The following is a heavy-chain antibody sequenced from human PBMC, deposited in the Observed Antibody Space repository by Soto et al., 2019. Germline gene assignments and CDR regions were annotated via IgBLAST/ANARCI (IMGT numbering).Heavy chain of an antibody. D-gene: IGHD6-6*01. J-gene: IGHJ3*02. V-gene: IGHV1-2*02. Sequence: ASVKVSCTASGYTFTGYYMHWVRQSPGQGLEWMGWINPNSGVTNYAQKFQGRVTMTRDTSISTAYMELSRLRSDDTAVYYCARVREDCSSPDAFDIWGEVTMVTV. CDR1: GYTFTGYY. CDR3: ARVREDCSSPDAFDI. CDR2: INPNSGVT.